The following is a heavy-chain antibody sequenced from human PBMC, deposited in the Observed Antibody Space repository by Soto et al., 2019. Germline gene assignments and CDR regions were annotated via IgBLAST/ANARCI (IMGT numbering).Heavy chain of an antibody. J-gene: IGHJ4*02. D-gene: IGHD2-2*01. CDR2: INPSGGST. CDR1: GYTFTSYY. V-gene: IGHV1-46*01. Sequence: ASVKVSCKASGYTFTSYYMHWVRPAPGQGLEWMGIINPSGGSTSYAQKFQGRVTMTRDTSTSTVYMELSSLRSEDTAVYYCARDVCSSTSCYPEIDYWGQGTLVTVSS. CDR3: ARDVCSSTSCYPEIDY.